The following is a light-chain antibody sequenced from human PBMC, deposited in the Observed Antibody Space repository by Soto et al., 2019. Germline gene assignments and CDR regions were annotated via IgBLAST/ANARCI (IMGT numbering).Light chain of an antibody. CDR3: QQFGSSWLT. CDR2: GTS. CDR1: QSIGSSY. V-gene: IGKV3-20*01. J-gene: IGKJ1*01. Sequence: ENVLTQSPGTLSLSPGERATLSCRASQSIGSSYLAWYQQKPGHAPRLIIYGTSNRATGIPDRFSGSGSGTDFTLTISRLEPEDFAVYYCQQFGSSWLTFGPVTKVEIK.